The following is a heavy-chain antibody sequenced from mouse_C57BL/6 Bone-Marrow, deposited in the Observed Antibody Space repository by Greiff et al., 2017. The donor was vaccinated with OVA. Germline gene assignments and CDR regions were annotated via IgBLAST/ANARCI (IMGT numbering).Heavy chain of an antibody. CDR3: ARDGGYYYFDY. J-gene: IGHJ2*01. CDR2: IYPGDGDT. CDR1: GYAFSSSW. D-gene: IGHD2-3*01. Sequence: VQRVESGPELVKPGASVKISCKASGYAFSSSWMNWVKQRPGKGLEWIGRIYPGDGDTNYNGKFKGKATLTADKSSSTAYMQRSSLTSEDSAVYFCARDGGYYYFDYWGQGTTLTVSS. V-gene: IGHV1-82*01.